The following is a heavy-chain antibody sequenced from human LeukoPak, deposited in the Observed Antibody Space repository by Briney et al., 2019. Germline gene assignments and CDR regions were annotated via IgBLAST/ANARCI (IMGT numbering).Heavy chain of an antibody. D-gene: IGHD3-22*01. CDR3: ASPRTDSWGYDSSVNYMDV. V-gene: IGHV3-53*01. CDR1: GFTVSSNY. CDR2: IYSGGST. J-gene: IGHJ6*03. Sequence: PGGSLRLSCAASGFTVSSNYMSWVRQAPGKGLEWVSVIYSGGSTYYADSVKGRFTISRDNSKNTLYLQMNSLRAEDTAVYYCASPRTDSWGYDSSVNYMDVWGKGTTVTVSS.